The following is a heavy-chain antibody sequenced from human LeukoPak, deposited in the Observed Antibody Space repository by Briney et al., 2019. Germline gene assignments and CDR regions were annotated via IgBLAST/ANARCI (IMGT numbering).Heavy chain of an antibody. CDR3: AREERLIAATGRGAFDY. D-gene: IGHD6-13*01. V-gene: IGHV1-46*01. J-gene: IGHJ4*02. CDR2: PITGTT. Sequence: PITGTTTYAQKFQGRVTMTMDTSTGTVYMELSSLRSEDTAVNYCAREERLIAATGRGAFDYWGQGTLVTVSS.